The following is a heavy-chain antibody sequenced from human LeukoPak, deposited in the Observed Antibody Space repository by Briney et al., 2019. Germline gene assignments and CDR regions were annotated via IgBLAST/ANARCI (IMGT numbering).Heavy chain of an antibody. J-gene: IGHJ6*04. D-gene: IGHD6-19*01. Sequence: SETLSLTCTVSGGSISSYYWSWIRQPPGKGLEWIGYIYYSGSTNYNPSLKSRVTISVDTSKNRFSLKLSSVTAADTAVYYCARLAVGSGWYQPWVWGKGTTVTVSS. CDR2: IYYSGST. CDR1: GGSISSYY. V-gene: IGHV4-59*08. CDR3: ARLAVGSGWYQPWV.